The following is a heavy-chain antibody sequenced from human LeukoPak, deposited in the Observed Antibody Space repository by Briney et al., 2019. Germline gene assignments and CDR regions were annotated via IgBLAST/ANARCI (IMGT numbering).Heavy chain of an antibody. J-gene: IGHJ6*02. CDR1: GFTLSSYW. CDR2: ISGDGGST. CDR3: ARDTGIRGMDV. V-gene: IGHV3-64*02. D-gene: IGHD5-18*01. Sequence: PGDSLRLSCAASGFTLSSYWMHWVRQAPGKGLEYVSAISGDGGSTDYADSVKGRFTISGDNSKNTLYLQMGRLRAEDMAVYYCARDTGIRGMDVWGQGTTVTVSS.